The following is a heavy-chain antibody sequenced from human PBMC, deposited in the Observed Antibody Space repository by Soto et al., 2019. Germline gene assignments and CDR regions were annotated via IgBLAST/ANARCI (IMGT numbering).Heavy chain of an antibody. D-gene: IGHD2-15*01. V-gene: IGHV1-46*01. J-gene: IGHJ1*01. CDR2: INPSGGST. CDR3: ARVRGYCSGGSCFSRAWH. CDR1: GYTFTSYY. Sequence: QVQLVQSGAEVKKPGASVKVSCKASGYTFTSYYMHWVRQAPGQGLEWMGIINPSGGSTSYAQKFQGGVTMTRDTSTSTVYMELSSLRSEDTAVYYCARVRGYCSGGSCFSRAWHWGQGTLVTVSS.